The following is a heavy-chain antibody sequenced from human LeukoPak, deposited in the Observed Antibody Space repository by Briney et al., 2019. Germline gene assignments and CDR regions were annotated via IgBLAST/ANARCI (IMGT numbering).Heavy chain of an antibody. Sequence: GGSLRLSCAVSGFIFSNYAMGWVRQAPGKGLEWVSAIGGNTYYADSVKGRFTVSRDSSKNTLYLQMNSLRVEDTAVYYCAKGRDNPYFFDYWGQGTLVTVSS. J-gene: IGHJ4*02. D-gene: IGHD1-1*01. CDR3: AKGRDNPYFFDY. CDR1: GFIFSNYA. V-gene: IGHV3-23*01. CDR2: IGGNT.